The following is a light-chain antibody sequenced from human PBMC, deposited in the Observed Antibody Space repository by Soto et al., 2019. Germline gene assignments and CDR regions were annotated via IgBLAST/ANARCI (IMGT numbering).Light chain of an antibody. Sequence: QSVLTQPPSVSGAPGQRVTISCTGSSSNIGAGYDVHWYQQFPGTTPKFLIYGNKNRPSGVPDRFSGSKSGTSASLAITGLQAEDEADYYCQSYDSSLSVSYVFGTGTKVTVL. J-gene: IGLJ1*01. CDR3: QSYDSSLSVSYV. V-gene: IGLV1-40*01. CDR2: GNK. CDR1: SSNIGAGYD.